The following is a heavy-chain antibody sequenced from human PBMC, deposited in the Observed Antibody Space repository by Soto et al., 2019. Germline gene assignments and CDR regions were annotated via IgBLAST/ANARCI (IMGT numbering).Heavy chain of an antibody. D-gene: IGHD3-3*01. CDR3: ARMAGDYDFWSGYYYYYMDV. CDR2: ISSSSSYI. Sequence: PGGSLRLSCAASGFTFSSYSMNWVRQAPGKGLEWVSSISSSSSYICYADSVKGRFTISRDNAKNSLYLQMNSLRAEDTAVYYCARMAGDYDFWSGYYYYYMDVWGKGTTVTVSS. J-gene: IGHJ6*03. V-gene: IGHV3-21*01. CDR1: GFTFSSYS.